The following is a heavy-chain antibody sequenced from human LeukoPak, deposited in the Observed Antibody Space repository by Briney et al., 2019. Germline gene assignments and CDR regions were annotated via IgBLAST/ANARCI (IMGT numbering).Heavy chain of an antibody. Sequence: SETLSLTCTVSGGSISSYYWSWIRQPPGKGLEWIGYIYYSGSTNYNPSLKSRVTISVDTSKNQFSLKLSSVTAADTAVYYCARHPLRGYNDWYFDLWGRGTLVTVSS. CDR1: GGSISSYY. J-gene: IGHJ2*01. CDR3: ARHPLRGYNDWYFDL. CDR2: IYYSGST. V-gene: IGHV4-59*08. D-gene: IGHD5-18*01.